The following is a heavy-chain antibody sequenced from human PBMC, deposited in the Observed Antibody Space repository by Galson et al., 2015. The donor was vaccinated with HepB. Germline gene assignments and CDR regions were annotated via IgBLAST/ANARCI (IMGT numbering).Heavy chain of an antibody. Sequence: SETLSLTCAVSGDSISTNNWWSWVRQPPGKGLEWIGEIYHSGNTNYNPSLKSRVTISVDTSKNQSSLKLSSVAAADTAVYYCARGSRCSGGSCALGYGYRRAIDYWGQGTLVTVSS. V-gene: IGHV4-4*02. J-gene: IGHJ4*02. CDR3: ARGSRCSGGSCALGYGYRRAIDY. D-gene: IGHD2-15*01. CDR1: GDSISTNNW. CDR2: IYHSGNT.